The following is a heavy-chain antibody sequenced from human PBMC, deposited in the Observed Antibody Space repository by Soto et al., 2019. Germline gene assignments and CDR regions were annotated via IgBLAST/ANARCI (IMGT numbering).Heavy chain of an antibody. J-gene: IGHJ4*02. Sequence: QLQLQESGPGLVKPSETLSLTCTVSGGSISSSSYYWGWIRQPPGKGLEWIGSIYYSGSTYYNPSLKSRVTISVDTSKNQFSLKLSSVTAADTAVYYCARRRRQWLTDYWGQGTLVTVSS. CDR3: ARRRRQWLTDY. V-gene: IGHV4-39*01. CDR2: IYYSGST. D-gene: IGHD6-19*01. CDR1: GGSISSSSYY.